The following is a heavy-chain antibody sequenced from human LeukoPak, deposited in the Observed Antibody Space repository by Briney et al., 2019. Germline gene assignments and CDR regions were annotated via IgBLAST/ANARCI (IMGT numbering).Heavy chain of an antibody. D-gene: IGHD5-18*01. J-gene: IGHJ4*02. Sequence: SETLSLTCTVSGGSISSYYWSWIRQPPGKGLEWIGYIYYSGSTNYNPSLKSRVTISVDTSKNQFSLKLSSVTAADTAVYYCARPRGYSYGLFDYWGQGILVTVSS. CDR2: IYYSGST. V-gene: IGHV4-59*08. CDR3: ARPRGYSYGLFDY. CDR1: GGSISSYY.